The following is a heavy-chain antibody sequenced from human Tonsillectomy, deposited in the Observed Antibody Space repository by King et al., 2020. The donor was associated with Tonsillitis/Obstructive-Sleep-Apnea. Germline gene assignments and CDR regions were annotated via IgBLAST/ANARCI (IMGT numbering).Heavy chain of an antibody. J-gene: IGHJ4*02. CDR3: VRLSRGGSGGRDY. D-gene: IGHD2-15*01. V-gene: IGHV4-39*01. Sequence: QLQESGPGLVKPSETLSLTCTVSGGSISSSSYYWGWIRQPPGKGLEWIGSIYYSGSTDYNPSLKSRVTISVDTSKNQFSLKLSSVTAADTAVYYCVRLSRGGSGGRDYWGQGTLVTVSS. CDR1: GGSISSSSYY. CDR2: IYYSGST.